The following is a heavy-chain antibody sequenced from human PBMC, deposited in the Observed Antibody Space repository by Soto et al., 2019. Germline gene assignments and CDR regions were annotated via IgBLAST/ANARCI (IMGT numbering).Heavy chain of an antibody. D-gene: IGHD4-17*01. J-gene: IGHJ5*02. V-gene: IGHV3-23*01. CDR2: ISGSGGST. Sequence: VQLLESGGGLVQPGGSLRLSCAASGFTFSSYAMSSVRQAPGKGLEWVSAISGSGGSTYYADSVKGRFTISRDNSKNTLYLQMNSLRAEDTAVYYCAKAYYGDYVPRWFDPWGQGTLVTVSS. CDR1: GFTFSSYA. CDR3: AKAYYGDYVPRWFDP.